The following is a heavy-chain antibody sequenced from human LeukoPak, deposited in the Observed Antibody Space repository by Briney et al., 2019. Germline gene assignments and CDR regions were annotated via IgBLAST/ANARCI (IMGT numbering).Heavy chain of an antibody. Sequence: KPSETLSLTCTVSGGSISSHYWSWFRQPPGKGLEWIGYIYYSGGTNYNPSLKSRVTISVDTSKNQFSLKLSSVTAADTAVYYCASYVEQGIAAAGFFDPWGQGTLVTVSS. CDR2: IYYSGGT. J-gene: IGHJ5*02. CDR1: GGSISSHY. V-gene: IGHV4-59*11. D-gene: IGHD6-13*01. CDR3: ASYVEQGIAAAGFFDP.